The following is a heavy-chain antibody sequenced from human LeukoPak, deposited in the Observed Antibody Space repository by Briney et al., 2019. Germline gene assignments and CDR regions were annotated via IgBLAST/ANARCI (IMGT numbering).Heavy chain of an antibody. V-gene: IGHV4-39*01. CDR3: ARHLDGYNGFDP. D-gene: IGHD5-24*01. CDR1: GGSISGSSYY. CDR2: IYYSGST. Sequence: SETLCLTCTVSGGSISGSSYYWGWIRQPPGKDLEWIGSIYYSGSTYYNPSLKSRVTISVDTSKNQFSLKLSSVTAADTAVYYCARHLDGYNGFDPWGQGTLVTVSS. J-gene: IGHJ5*02.